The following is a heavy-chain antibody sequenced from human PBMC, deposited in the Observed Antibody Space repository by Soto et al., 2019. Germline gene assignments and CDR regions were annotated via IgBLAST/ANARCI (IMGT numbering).Heavy chain of an antibody. Sequence: GGSLGLSCAASGFTFISYAMSWVRQAPGKGLEWVSAISGSGGSTYYADSVKGRFTISRDNSKNTLYLQMNSLRAEDTAVYYCAKAPMGGWFDPWGQGTLVTVSS. V-gene: IGHV3-23*01. J-gene: IGHJ5*01. CDR1: GFTFISYA. CDR3: AKAPMGGWFDP. D-gene: IGHD1-26*01. CDR2: ISGSGGST.